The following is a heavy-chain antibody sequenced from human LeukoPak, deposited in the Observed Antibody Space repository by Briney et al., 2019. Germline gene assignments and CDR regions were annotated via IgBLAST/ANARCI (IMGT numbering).Heavy chain of an antibody. CDR3: ARGYFDSSGYSNPFDP. D-gene: IGHD3-22*01. V-gene: IGHV4-61*01. Sequence: SETLSLTCTVSGGSINSPNSYWGWIRQPPGKGLEWLGYVHHSGSTNYNSSLKSRVSISVDTSMNQLSLKLTSVTAADTAVYYCARGYFDSSGYSNPFDPWGQGTLVTVSS. J-gene: IGHJ5*02. CDR2: VHHSGST. CDR1: GGSINSPNSY.